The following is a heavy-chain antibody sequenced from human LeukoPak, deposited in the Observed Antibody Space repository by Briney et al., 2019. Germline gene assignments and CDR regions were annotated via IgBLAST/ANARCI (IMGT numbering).Heavy chain of an antibody. J-gene: IGHJ4*02. D-gene: IGHD5-18*01. Sequence: PSETLSLTCAVSGGSITSSSYYWGWIRQPPGKGLEGIGNFYYSRSTYYNPSLKSRVTISVDTSKCQFSLKLSSGTATAVAVYYCARHLHRCSYRSLEFDYWGQGTLVTVSS. CDR2: FYYSRST. CDR3: ARHLHRCSYRSLEFDY. CDR1: GGSITSSSYY. V-gene: IGHV4-39*01.